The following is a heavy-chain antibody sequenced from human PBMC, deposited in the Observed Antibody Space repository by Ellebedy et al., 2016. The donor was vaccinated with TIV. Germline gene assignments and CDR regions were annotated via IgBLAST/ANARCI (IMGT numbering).Heavy chain of an antibody. Sequence: SVKVSCXASGGTFSSYAISWVRQAPGQGLEWMGGIIPIFGTANYAQKFQGRVTITADESTSTAYMELSSLRSEDTAVYYCASSLGGVSRYWYFDLWGRGTLVTVSS. CDR1: GGTFSSYA. D-gene: IGHD3-16*01. CDR3: ASSLGGVSRYWYFDL. V-gene: IGHV1-69*13. J-gene: IGHJ2*01. CDR2: IIPIFGTA.